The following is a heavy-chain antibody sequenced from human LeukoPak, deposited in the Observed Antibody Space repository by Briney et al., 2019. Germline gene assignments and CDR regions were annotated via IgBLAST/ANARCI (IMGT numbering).Heavy chain of an antibody. J-gene: IGHJ5*02. CDR1: GYSFTSYW. Sequence: GESLKISCKGSGYSFTSYWIGWVRQMPGKGLEWMGIIYPGDSDTRYSPSFQGQVTISADKSISTAYLQWSSLKASDTAMYYCARTTYDYGDYPKRFDPWGQGTLVTVSS. CDR3: ARTTYDYGDYPKRFDP. CDR2: IYPGDSDT. V-gene: IGHV5-51*01. D-gene: IGHD4-17*01.